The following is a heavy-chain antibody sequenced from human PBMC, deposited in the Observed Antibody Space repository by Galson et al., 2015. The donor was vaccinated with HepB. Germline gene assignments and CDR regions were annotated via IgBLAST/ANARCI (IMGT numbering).Heavy chain of an antibody. CDR3: AKRPGLVWFGEPQEKLDAFDI. D-gene: IGHD3-10*01. J-gene: IGHJ3*02. V-gene: IGHV3-23*01. CDR1: GFTFSSYA. Sequence: SLRLSCAASGFTFSSYAMSWVRQAPGKGLEWVSAISGSGGSTYYADSVKGRFTISRDNSKNTLYLQMNSLRAEVTAVYYCAKRPGLVWFGEPQEKLDAFDIWGQGTMVTVSS. CDR2: ISGSGGST.